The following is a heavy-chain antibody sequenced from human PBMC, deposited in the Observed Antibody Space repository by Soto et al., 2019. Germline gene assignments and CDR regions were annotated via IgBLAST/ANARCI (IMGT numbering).Heavy chain of an antibody. CDR2: IYYSGST. J-gene: IGHJ6*03. D-gene: IGHD3-9*01. Sequence: SETLSLTCTVSGGSIISSSYYWVWIRQPPGKGLEWIGSIYYSGSTYYNPSLKSRVTISVDTSKNQFSLKLSSVTAADTAVYYCARVAILTGYSYYYYYMDVWGKGTTVTVSS. CDR3: ARVAILTGYSYYYYYMDV. V-gene: IGHV4-39*07. CDR1: GGSIISSSYY.